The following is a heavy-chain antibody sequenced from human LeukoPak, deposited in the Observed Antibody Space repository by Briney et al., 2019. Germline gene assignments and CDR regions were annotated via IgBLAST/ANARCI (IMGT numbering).Heavy chain of an antibody. Sequence: PSETLSLTCAVYGGSFSGYYWSWIRQPPGKGLGWIGYIYHSGSTNYNPSLQSRVTISVDTSKNQFSLNLNSVTAADTAVYYCARGGAARLHFQNWGQGTLVTVCS. CDR3: ARGGAARLHFQN. V-gene: IGHV4-34*01. CDR1: GGSFSGYY. D-gene: IGHD6-6*01. CDR2: IYHSGST. J-gene: IGHJ1*01.